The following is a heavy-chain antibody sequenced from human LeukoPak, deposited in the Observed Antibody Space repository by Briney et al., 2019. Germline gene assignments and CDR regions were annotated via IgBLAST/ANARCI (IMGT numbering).Heavy chain of an antibody. CDR1: GFTFSSYA. J-gene: IGHJ4*02. V-gene: IGHV3-30-3*01. CDR3: ARASERMGSGAHYFDY. Sequence: TGGSLRLSCAASGFTFSSYAMHWVRQAPGKGLEWVAVISYDGSNKYYADSVKGRFTISRDNSKNTLYLQMNSLRAEDTAVYYCARASERMGSGAHYFDYWGQGTLVTVSS. D-gene: IGHD2-15*01. CDR2: ISYDGSNK.